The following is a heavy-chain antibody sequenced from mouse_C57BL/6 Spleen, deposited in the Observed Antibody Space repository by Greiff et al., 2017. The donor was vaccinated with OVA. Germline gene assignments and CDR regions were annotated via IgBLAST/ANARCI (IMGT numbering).Heavy chain of an antibody. CDR3: ARRTAQGTGDY. D-gene: IGHD3-2*02. CDR2: IDPSDSYT. CDR1: GYTFTSYW. J-gene: IGHJ2*01. Sequence: QVQLQQPGAELVMPGASVKLSCKASGYTFTSYWMHWVKQRPGQGLEWIGEIDPSDSYTNYNQKFKGKSTLTVDKSPSTAYMQLSSLTSEDSAVYYCARRTAQGTGDYWGQGTTLTVSS. V-gene: IGHV1-69*01.